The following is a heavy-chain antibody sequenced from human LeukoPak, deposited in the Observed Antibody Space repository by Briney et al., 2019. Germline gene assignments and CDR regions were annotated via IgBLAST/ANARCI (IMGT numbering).Heavy chain of an antibody. V-gene: IGHV1-2*02. J-gene: IGHJ5*02. D-gene: IGHD1-1*01. CDR3: ARGVPSYRGSRGWFDP. Sequence: ASVKVSCKASGYTFTGYYMHWGRHAPGQGLEWMGWINPNSGGTNYAQKFQGSVTMTRDTSISTAYMWLSRLRSDDTAVYYCARGVPSYRGSRGWFDPWGQGTLVTVSS. CDR2: INPNSGGT. CDR1: GYTFTGYY.